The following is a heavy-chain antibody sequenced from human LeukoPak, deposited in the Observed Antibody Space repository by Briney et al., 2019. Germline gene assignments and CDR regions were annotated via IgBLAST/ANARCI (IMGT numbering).Heavy chain of an antibody. J-gene: IGHJ4*02. CDR1: GFTFSSYS. CDR2: ISSSSSYR. D-gene: IGHD6-6*01. Sequence: GGPLRLSCAASGFTFSSYSMNWVRQAPGKGLEWVSSISSSSSYRYYADSVKGRFTISRDNAKNSLYLQMNSLRAEDTAVYYCAREDSSSSGDYWGQGTLVTVSS. CDR3: AREDSSSSGDY. V-gene: IGHV3-21*01.